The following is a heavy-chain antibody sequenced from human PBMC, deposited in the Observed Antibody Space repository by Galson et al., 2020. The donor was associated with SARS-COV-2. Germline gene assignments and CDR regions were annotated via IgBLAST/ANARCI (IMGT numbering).Heavy chain of an antibody. CDR3: ARRAYGSHDLDY. V-gene: IGHV1-2*02. CDR1: GYTFTDYY. J-gene: IGHJ4*02. D-gene: IGHD2-15*01. CDR2: TNAESGGA. Sequence: GESLKISCKPSGYTFTDYYMHWVRQAPGQGLEWMGWTNAESGGANSAQKFQGRVAVTRDTSISTVYMELSGLTSGDTAVYYCARRAYGSHDLDYWGQGTLVTVSS.